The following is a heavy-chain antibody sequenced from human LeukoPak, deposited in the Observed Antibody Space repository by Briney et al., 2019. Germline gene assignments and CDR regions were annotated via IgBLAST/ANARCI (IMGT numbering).Heavy chain of an antibody. V-gene: IGHV1-69*13. Sequence: SVKVSCKASGGTFSSYAISWVRQALGQGLEWMGGIIPIFGTANYAQKFQGRVTITADESTSTAYMELSSLRSEDTAVYYCARDRCSSTSPHCWFDPWGQGTLVTVSS. CDR1: GGTFSSYA. J-gene: IGHJ5*02. CDR2: IIPIFGTA. CDR3: ARDRCSSTSPHCWFDP. D-gene: IGHD2-2*01.